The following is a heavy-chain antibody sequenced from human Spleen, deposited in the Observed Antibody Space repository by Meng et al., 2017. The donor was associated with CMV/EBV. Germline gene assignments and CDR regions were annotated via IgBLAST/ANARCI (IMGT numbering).Heavy chain of an antibody. V-gene: IGHV3-72*01. D-gene: IGHD1-7*01. Sequence: GESLKISCAASGFTFSDHYIDWVRQAPEKGLEWVGRIRNKANSYTTLYAASVKGRFTISRDDSKNSVYLQMNSLRTEDTAVYYCAIVRKGLEGQTTFDYWGQGTLVTVSS. J-gene: IGHJ4*02. CDR2: IRNKANSYTT. CDR1: GFTFSDHY. CDR3: AIVRKGLEGQTTFDY.